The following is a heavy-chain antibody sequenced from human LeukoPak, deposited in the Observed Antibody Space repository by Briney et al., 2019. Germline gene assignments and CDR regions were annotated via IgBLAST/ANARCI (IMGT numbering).Heavy chain of an antibody. D-gene: IGHD5-24*01. CDR2: IYYSGST. CDR3: ARVGYNAFDI. Sequence: PSETLSLTCTVSGGSISSYYWSWVRQPPGKGLEWIGYIYYSGSTNYNPSLKSRVTISVDTSKNQFSLKVSSVTAADTAVYYCARVGYNAFDIWGQGTMVTVSS. V-gene: IGHV4-59*12. J-gene: IGHJ3*02. CDR1: GGSISSYY.